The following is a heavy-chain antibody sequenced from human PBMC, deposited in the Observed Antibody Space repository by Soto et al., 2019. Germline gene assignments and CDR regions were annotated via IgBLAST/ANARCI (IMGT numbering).Heavy chain of an antibody. D-gene: IGHD6-19*01. J-gene: IGHJ6*02. CDR1: GFTFSSYG. CDR3: ARASLAVYPANRGMDV. Sequence: GGSLRLSCAASGFTFSSYGMHWVRQAPGKGLEWVAVIWYDGSNKYYADSVKGRFTISRDNSKNTLYLQMNSLRAEDTAVYYCARASLAVYPANRGMDVWGQGTTVTVSS. CDR2: IWYDGSNK. V-gene: IGHV3-33*01.